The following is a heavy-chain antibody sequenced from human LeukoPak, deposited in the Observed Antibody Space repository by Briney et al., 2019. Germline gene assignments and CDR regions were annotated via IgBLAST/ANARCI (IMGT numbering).Heavy chain of an antibody. CDR1: GDSISSGAYS. Sequence: SETLSLTCAVSGDSISSGAYSWSWIRQTPGRGLEWIGYIYRSGSTYYNPSLKSRVALSLDRSQNQFSLSLNSVTPPDPAVYFLSRRALAGYLFHPLGQGPLVTVSS. CDR3: SRRALAGYLFHP. CDR2: IYRSGST. D-gene: IGHD2-21*01. V-gene: IGHV4-30-2*01. J-gene: IGHJ5*02.